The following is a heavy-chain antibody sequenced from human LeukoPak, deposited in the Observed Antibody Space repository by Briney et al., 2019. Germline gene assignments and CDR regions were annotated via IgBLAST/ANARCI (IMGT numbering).Heavy chain of an antibody. Sequence: ASVKVSCKASGGTFSSYAISWVRQAPGQGLEWMGWISAYNGNTNYAQKLQGRVTMTTDTSTSTAYMELSRLRSDDTAVYYCARGDSTYTYYYYYMDVWGKGTTVTVSS. CDR3: ARGDSTYTYYYYYMDV. CDR2: ISAYNGNT. CDR1: GGTFSSYA. J-gene: IGHJ6*03. D-gene: IGHD4-11*01. V-gene: IGHV1-18*01.